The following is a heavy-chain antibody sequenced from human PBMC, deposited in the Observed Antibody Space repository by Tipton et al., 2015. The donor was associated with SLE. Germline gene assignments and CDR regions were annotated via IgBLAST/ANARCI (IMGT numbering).Heavy chain of an antibody. CDR1: GDSITRGGYY. CDR2: IYYSGST. D-gene: IGHD3-10*01. J-gene: IGHJ3*01. V-gene: IGHV4-31*03. CDR3: ASGGGTMSYRPPGPFDA. Sequence: TLSLTCTVSGDSITRGGYYWGWIRQHPGNGLEWIGYIYYSGSTYNNPSPKSRVTISVDTSKKQFFLKVNSVTAADTAVYYCASGGGTMSYRPPGPFDAWGQGTLGVVSS.